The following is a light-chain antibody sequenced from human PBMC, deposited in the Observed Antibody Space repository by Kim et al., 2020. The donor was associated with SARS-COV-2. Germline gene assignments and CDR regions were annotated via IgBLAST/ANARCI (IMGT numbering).Light chain of an antibody. CDR3: NSRDSSGNHYV. Sequence: ALGPTVRITCQGDSLRSYYASWYQQKPGQAPVLVIYGKNNRPSGIPDRFSGSSSGNTASVTITGAQAEDEADYYCNSRDSSGNHYVFGTGTKVTVL. CDR2: GKN. J-gene: IGLJ1*01. CDR1: SLRSYY. V-gene: IGLV3-19*01.